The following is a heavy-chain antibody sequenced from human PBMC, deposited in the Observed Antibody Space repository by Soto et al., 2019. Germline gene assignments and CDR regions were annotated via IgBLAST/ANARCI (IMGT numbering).Heavy chain of an antibody. D-gene: IGHD4-17*01. V-gene: IGHV4-38-2*02. CDR3: ARDRHGDYWDAFDI. Sequence: PSETLSLTCAVSGYSISSSYYWGWIRQPPGKGLEWIGSIYHSGSTYYNPSLKSRVTISVDTSKNQFSLKLSSVTAADTAVYYCARDRHGDYWDAFDIWGQGTMVTVSS. CDR2: IYHSGST. CDR1: GYSISSSYY. J-gene: IGHJ3*02.